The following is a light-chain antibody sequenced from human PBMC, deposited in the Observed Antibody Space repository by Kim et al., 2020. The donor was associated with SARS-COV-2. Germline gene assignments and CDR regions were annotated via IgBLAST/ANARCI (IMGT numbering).Light chain of an antibody. CDR3: QQHNGY. Sequence: TLSASVGDTVTITCRASQSITSGLAWYQQKPGKAPKLLIYAVSSLDSGVPSRFSGSGSGTQFTLTISRLQPDDFATYYCQQHNGYFGGGTKVDIK. CDR2: AVS. CDR1: QSITSG. J-gene: IGKJ4*01. V-gene: IGKV1-5*01.